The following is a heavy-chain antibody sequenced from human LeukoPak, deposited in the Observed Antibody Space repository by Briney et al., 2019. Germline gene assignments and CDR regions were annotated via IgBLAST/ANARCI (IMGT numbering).Heavy chain of an antibody. Sequence: SETLSLTCTVSGGSISSYYWNWIRQPPGKGLEWIGYIYYSGSTNYSPSLKSRVTISVDTSKNQFSLKLSSVTAADTAVYYCARRDVVVITAATYYYGMDVWGQGTTVTVSS. CDR1: GGSISSYY. CDR3: ARRDVVVITAATYYYGMDV. D-gene: IGHD2-2*01. CDR2: IYYSGST. J-gene: IGHJ6*02. V-gene: IGHV4-59*08.